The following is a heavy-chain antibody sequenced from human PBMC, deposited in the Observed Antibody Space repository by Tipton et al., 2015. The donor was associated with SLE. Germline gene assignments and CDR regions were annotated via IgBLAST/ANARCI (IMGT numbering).Heavy chain of an antibody. CDR1: GGSISTYY. J-gene: IGHJ4*02. CDR2: VYDIGST. D-gene: IGHD5-12*01. V-gene: IGHV4-59*01. CDR3: ARESRYNGYDIVDY. Sequence: TLSLTCPVPGGSISTYYWSWIRQPPGKGLEWIGYVYDIGSTHYNPSLKSRVTISVDTSKNQFSLKLRSVTAADTALYYCARESRYNGYDIVDYWGQGTLVTVSS.